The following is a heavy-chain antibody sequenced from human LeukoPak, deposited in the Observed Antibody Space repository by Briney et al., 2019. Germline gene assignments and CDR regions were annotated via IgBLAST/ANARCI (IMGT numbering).Heavy chain of an antibody. CDR1: GFTFSSND. D-gene: IGHD2-15*01. V-gene: IGHV3-66*02. J-gene: IGHJ5*02. CDR2: IYSGGST. Sequence: GGSLRISSAASGFTFSSNDMSWVRQAPGKGLKWDSVIYSGGSTYYADSVKGRFTISRDNSKNTLYLQMNRLRAEDTAVYYCAVGYCSGGSCYGARNWFDPWGQGTLVTVSS. CDR3: AVGYCSGGSCYGARNWFDP.